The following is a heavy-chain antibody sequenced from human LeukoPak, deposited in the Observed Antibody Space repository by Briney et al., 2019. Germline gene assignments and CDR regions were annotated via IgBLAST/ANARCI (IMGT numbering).Heavy chain of an antibody. CDR1: GFTFDDYA. CDR3: AKDRSGWDKAFDY. CDR2: ISWNSGSI. D-gene: IGHD6-19*01. V-gene: IGHV3-9*01. Sequence: GGSLRLSCAASGFTFDDYAMHWVRQTPGKGLEWVSGISWNSGSIGYADSLKGRFTISGDNAKNSLYLQLNSLRAEDTALYYCAKDRSGWDKAFDYWGQGTLVTVSS. J-gene: IGHJ4*02.